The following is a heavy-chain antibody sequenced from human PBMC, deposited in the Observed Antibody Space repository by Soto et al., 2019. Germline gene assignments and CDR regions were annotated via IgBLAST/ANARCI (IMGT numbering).Heavy chain of an antibody. CDR3: ARGRIGVVSYMDV. V-gene: IGHV3-7*01. Sequence: GGSLRLSCAASGFTFSSYWMSWVRQAPGKGLEWVANIKQDGSEKYYVDSVKGRFTISRDNAKNSLYLQMNSLRAEDTAVYYCARGRIGVVSYMDVWGKGTTVAVSS. CDR2: IKQDGSEK. J-gene: IGHJ6*03. D-gene: IGHD3-3*01. CDR1: GFTFSSYW.